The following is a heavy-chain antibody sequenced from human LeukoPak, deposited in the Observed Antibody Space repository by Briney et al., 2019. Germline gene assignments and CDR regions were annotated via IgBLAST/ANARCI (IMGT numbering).Heavy chain of an antibody. J-gene: IGHJ2*01. CDR2: IYYSGST. V-gene: IGHV4-59*01. Sequence: PSETLSLTCSVSGGSISSYYWSWIRQPPGQGLEWIGYIYYSGSTNYNPSLKSRVTISVDTSKNQFSLKLSSVTAADTAVYYCARETTNYLDYWYFDLWGRGTLVTVSS. CDR1: GGSISSYY. D-gene: IGHD4-11*01. CDR3: ARETTNYLDYWYFDL.